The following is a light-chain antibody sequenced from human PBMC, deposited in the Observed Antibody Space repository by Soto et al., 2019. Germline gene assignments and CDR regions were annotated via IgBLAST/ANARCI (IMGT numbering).Light chain of an antibody. CDR2: DAS. Sequence: DIVLTQSPATLSLSPGERATLSCRASQSVSRYLAWYQQKPGQAPRLLIYDASNRATGIPARFSGSGSGTDFTLTISSLEPEDFAVYYCQQRSNWPPITFGQGTRLEI. J-gene: IGKJ5*01. V-gene: IGKV3-11*01. CDR1: QSVSRY. CDR3: QQRSNWPPIT.